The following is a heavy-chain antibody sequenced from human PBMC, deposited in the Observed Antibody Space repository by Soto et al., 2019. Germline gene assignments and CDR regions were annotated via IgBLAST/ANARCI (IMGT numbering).Heavy chain of an antibody. J-gene: IGHJ4*02. V-gene: IGHV1-3*01. D-gene: IGHD3-9*01. Sequence: GASVKVSCKASGYTFTSYAIHWVRQAPRQRLELMGWINAGNGNTNYAQKLQGRVTMTRNTSISTAYMELSSLRSEDTAVYYCARSVYDILTGYFDYWGQGTLVTVSS. CDR2: INAGNGNT. CDR3: ARSVYDILTGYFDY. CDR1: GYTFTSYA.